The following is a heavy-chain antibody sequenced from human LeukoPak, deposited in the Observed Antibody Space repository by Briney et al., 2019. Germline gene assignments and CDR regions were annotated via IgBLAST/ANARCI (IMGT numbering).Heavy chain of an antibody. Sequence: ASVKVSCKASGYTFTGYYMHWVRQAPGQGLEWMGRINPNSGGTNYAQKFQGRVTMTRDTSISTAYMELSRLRSDDTAVYYCATAYYYDSSGCKYCFGYWGQGTLVTVSS. CDR3: ATAYYYDSSGCKYCFGY. CDR1: GYTFTGYY. CDR2: INPNSGGT. V-gene: IGHV1-2*06. J-gene: IGHJ4*02. D-gene: IGHD3-22*01.